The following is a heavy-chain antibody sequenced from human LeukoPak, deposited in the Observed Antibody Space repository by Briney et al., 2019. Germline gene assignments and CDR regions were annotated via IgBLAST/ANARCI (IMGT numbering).Heavy chain of an antibody. CDR1: GGSISSGDYY. V-gene: IGHV4-30-4*08. J-gene: IGHJ4*02. D-gene: IGHD3-3*01. CDR2: IYYSGST. Sequence: SETLSLTYTVSGGSISSGDYYWSWIRQPPGKGLEWIGYIYYSGSTYYNPSLKSRVTISVDTSKNQFSLKLSSVTAADTAVYYCAGHYDFWSGYYDWGQGTLVTVSS. CDR3: AGHYDFWSGYYD.